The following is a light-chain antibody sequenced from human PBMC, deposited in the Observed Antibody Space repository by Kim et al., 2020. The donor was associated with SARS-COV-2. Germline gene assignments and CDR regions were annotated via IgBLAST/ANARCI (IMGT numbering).Light chain of an antibody. CDR1: NIGSKS. CDR2: DDR. J-gene: IGLJ1*01. Sequence: SYELTQPPSVSVAPGKTATITCGGNNIGSKSVQWYQQKPGQAPVLVIYDDRDRPSGIPERFSGSNSGNTATLTISRVEAGDEADYFCQVWDTPRVHYV. CDR3: QVWDTPRVHYV. V-gene: IGLV3-21*04.